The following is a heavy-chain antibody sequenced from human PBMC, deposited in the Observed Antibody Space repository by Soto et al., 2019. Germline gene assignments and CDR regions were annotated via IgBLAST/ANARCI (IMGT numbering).Heavy chain of an antibody. J-gene: IGHJ5*02. CDR1: GGSVSSGDYY. CDR2: VSYSGNT. CDR3: AREEQWPNRGGAS. D-gene: IGHD6-19*01. V-gene: IGHV4-61*08. Sequence: QVQLQESGPGLVKPSETLSLTCTVSGGSVSSGDYYWSWIRQPPGKGLEWIGYVSYSGNTFYKAYLRSRLTISVDTSKNQFSMRLSSVTAADTAVYFCAREEQWPNRGGASWGRGTLVTVSS.